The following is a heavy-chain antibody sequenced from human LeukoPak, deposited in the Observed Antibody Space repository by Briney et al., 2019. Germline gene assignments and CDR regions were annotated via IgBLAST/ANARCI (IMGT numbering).Heavy chain of an antibody. Sequence: ASVKVSCKVSGGTFSSYAFSWVRQAPGQGLEWMGGIIPIFHTSYYPQKFQGRVTITADESTSTVYMDLSSLRSEDTALYYCAKMSGSYFVRIDYWGQGTLDTVSS. J-gene: IGHJ4*02. CDR2: IIPIFHTS. CDR1: GGTFSSYA. D-gene: IGHD3-10*01. CDR3: AKMSGSYFVRIDY. V-gene: IGHV1-69*13.